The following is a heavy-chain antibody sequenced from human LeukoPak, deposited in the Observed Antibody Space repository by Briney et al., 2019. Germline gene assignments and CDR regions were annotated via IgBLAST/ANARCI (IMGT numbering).Heavy chain of an antibody. CDR3: ARDGGPYDILTEVDY. V-gene: IGHV3-9*01. Sequence: PGRSLRLSCAASGFTFDDYAMHWVRQAPGKGLEWVSGISWNSGSIGYADSVKGRFTISRDNAKNSLYLQMNSLRAEDTAVYYCARDGGPYDILTEVDYWGQGTLVTVSS. J-gene: IGHJ4*02. CDR1: GFTFDDYA. D-gene: IGHD3-9*01. CDR2: ISWNSGSI.